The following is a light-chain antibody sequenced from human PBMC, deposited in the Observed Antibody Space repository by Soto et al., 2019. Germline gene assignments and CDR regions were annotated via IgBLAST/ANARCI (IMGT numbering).Light chain of an antibody. CDR1: RGIGDH. Sequence: DIQMTQSPSSLSASVGDRVTITCRASRGIGDHLAWYQQRPGRPPKLLIYAASTLQSGVPRRFSGSGSGTEFTLTISSLQSEDFAVYYCQQYNNWPRTFCQVTRLEIK. J-gene: IGKJ5*01. V-gene: IGKV1-27*01. CDR2: AAS. CDR3: QQYNNWPRT.